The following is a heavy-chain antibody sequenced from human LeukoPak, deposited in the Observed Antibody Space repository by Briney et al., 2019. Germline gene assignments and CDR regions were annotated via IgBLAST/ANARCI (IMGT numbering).Heavy chain of an antibody. V-gene: IGHV3-48*04. J-gene: IGHJ4*02. CDR3: ARDVRWSNDC. D-gene: IGHD3-10*02. Sequence: GGSLRLSCAASGFTFSSYSMNWVRQAPGKGLEWVSYITGGTSTIYYADSVKGRFTISRDNAKNSLYLQMNSLRAEDTAVYYCARDVRWSNDCWGQGTLVTVSS. CDR1: GFTFSSYS. CDR2: ITGGTSTI.